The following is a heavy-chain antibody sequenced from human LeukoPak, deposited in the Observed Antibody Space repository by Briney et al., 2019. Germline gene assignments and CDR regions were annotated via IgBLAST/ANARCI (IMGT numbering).Heavy chain of an antibody. J-gene: IGHJ4*02. CDR2: IYYSGST. V-gene: IGHV4-39*07. CDR1: GGSISSSSYY. D-gene: IGHD6-6*01. Sequence: SETLSLTCTVSGGSISSSSYYWGWIRQPPGQGLEWIGSIYYSGSTYYNPSLKSRATISVNTSKNQFSLKLSSVTAADTAVYYCARERYSSSSGSVLDDWGQGNLRTVSS. CDR3: ARERYSSSSGSVLDD.